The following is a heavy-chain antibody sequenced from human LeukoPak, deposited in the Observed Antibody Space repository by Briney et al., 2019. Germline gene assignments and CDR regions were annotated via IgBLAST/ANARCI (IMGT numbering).Heavy chain of an antibody. V-gene: IGHV3-21*01. J-gene: IGHJ3*02. D-gene: IGHD2-2*01. CDR1: GFTFSSYS. CDR2: ISSSSSYI. Sequence: GGSLRLSCAASGFTFSSYSMNWVRQAPGKGLEWVSSISSSSSYIYYADSVKGRFTIPRDNAKNSLYLQMNSLRAEDTAVYYCARERGTRPRPYAFDIWGQGTMVTVSS. CDR3: ARERGTRPRPYAFDI.